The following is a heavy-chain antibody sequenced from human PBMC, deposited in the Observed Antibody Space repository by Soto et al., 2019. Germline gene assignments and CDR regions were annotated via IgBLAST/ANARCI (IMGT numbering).Heavy chain of an antibody. CDR2: ISEDGRKT. J-gene: IGHJ4*02. V-gene: IGHV3-7*01. CDR1: GFTFGGFW. CDR3: ARHGREGGYRIDDY. D-gene: IGHD3-16*02. Sequence: EVQLVESGGGLVQPGGSLRLSCAASGFTFGGFWMVWVRQAPGKGLEWVASISEDGRKTFYVDSVKGRFTISRDNAENSLSLQMNSLRAEDTAVYHCARHGREGGYRIDDYWGQGTLVTVSS.